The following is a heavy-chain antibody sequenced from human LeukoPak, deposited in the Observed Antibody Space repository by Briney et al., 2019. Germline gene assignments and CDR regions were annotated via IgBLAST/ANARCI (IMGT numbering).Heavy chain of an antibody. V-gene: IGHV3-53*01. CDR2: IYAGGSP. D-gene: IGHD1-7*01. Sequence: TGGSLRLSCAASGFTVSNNYMSWVRQAPGKGLEWVAVIYAGGSPYYADSVKGRFTISRDDSKNTLFLQMNSLRVEDTAVYHCARGRLITGITDWGQGTLVSVSS. J-gene: IGHJ4*01. CDR1: GFTVSNNY. CDR3: ARGRLITGITD.